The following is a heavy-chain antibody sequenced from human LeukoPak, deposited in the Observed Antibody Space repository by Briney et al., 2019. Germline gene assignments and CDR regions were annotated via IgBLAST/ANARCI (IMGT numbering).Heavy chain of an antibody. CDR1: GGSVSSYY. CDR3: ARDVFTDDAFDI. CDR2: IYYSGST. Sequence: SETLSLTCTVSGGSVSSYYWSWIRQPPGKGLECIGYIYYSGSTNYNPSLKSRVTISVDTSKNQFSLKLSSVTAADTAVYYCARDVFTDDAFDIWGQGTMVTVSS. V-gene: IGHV4-59*02. D-gene: IGHD3-16*01. J-gene: IGHJ3*02.